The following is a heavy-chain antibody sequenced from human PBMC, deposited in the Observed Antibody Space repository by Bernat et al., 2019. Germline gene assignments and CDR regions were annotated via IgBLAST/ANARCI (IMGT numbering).Heavy chain of an antibody. V-gene: IGHV3-30*18. Sequence: QVQLVESGGGVVQPGRFLRLSCAASGFTFSSYGMHWVRQAPGKGLEWVAVISYDGSNKYYADSVKGRFTISRDNSKNTLYLQMNSLRAEDTAVYYCAKDGALNPTLRYFDLWGRGTLVTVSS. CDR2: ISYDGSNK. J-gene: IGHJ2*01. CDR3: AKDGALNPTLRYFDL. D-gene: IGHD2-15*01. CDR1: GFTFSSYG.